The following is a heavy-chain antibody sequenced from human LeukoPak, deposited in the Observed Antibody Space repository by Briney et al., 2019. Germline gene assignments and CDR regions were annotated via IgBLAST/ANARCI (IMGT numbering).Heavy chain of an antibody. Sequence: PGGSLRLSCAASGFTFSNYGMHWVRQAPGKGLEWVALISYDGSNKYYADSVKGRFTISRDNSKNTLYLQMSSLRAEDTAVYYCAKDRYYYDSSGYSYFDYWGQGTLVTVSS. CDR1: GFTFSNYG. V-gene: IGHV3-30*18. CDR3: AKDRYYYDSSGYSYFDY. D-gene: IGHD3-22*01. J-gene: IGHJ4*02. CDR2: ISYDGSNK.